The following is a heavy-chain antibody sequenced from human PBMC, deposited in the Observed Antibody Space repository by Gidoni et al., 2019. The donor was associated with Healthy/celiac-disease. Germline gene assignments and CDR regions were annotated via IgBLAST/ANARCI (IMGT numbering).Heavy chain of an antibody. CDR1: VGTFSSYA. V-gene: IGHV1-69*01. Sequence: QVQLAQSGAEVTKPASSVKVSCKASVGTFSSYAIRWLRQAPGHGLEWLGGIIPIFGTANYAKKFQGRVTITADESTSTAYMELGSLRSEATAVYYCARLGLGATGNRFDPWGQGTLVTVSS. J-gene: IGHJ5*02. D-gene: IGHD3-16*01. CDR3: ARLGLGATGNRFDP. CDR2: IIPIFGTA.